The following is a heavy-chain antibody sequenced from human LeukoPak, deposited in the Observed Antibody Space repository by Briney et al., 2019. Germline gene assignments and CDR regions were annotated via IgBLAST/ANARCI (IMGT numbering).Heavy chain of an antibody. J-gene: IGHJ5*02. Sequence: GESLRISCKGSGYSFTSYWISWVRQMPGKGLEWMGRIDPSDSYTNYSPSFQGHATISADKSISTAYLQWSSLKASDTAMYYCARHLYSSGPSPPMWFDPWGQGTLVTVSS. CDR1: GYSFTSYW. D-gene: IGHD6-19*01. CDR2: IDPSDSYT. V-gene: IGHV5-10-1*01. CDR3: ARHLYSSGPSPPMWFDP.